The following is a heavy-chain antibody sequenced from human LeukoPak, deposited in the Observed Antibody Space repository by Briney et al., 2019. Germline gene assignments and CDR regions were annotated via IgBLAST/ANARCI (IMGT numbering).Heavy chain of an antibody. D-gene: IGHD6-19*01. J-gene: IGHJ5*02. CDR1: GYTFTSYY. Sequence: GASVKVSCKASGYTFTSYYMHWVRQAPGQGLEWMGLINPSGGSTSYAQKFQGRVTMTRDTSTSTVYMELSSLRSEDTAVYYCARDRVGQWLVHYSNWFDPWGQGTPVTVSS. V-gene: IGHV1-46*01. CDR2: INPSGGST. CDR3: ARDRVGQWLVHYSNWFDP.